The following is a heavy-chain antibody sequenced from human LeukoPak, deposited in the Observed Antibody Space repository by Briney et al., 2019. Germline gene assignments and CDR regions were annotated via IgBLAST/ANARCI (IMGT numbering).Heavy chain of an antibody. CDR2: INPNSGGT. J-gene: IGHJ5*02. Sequence: ASVKVSCKASGYTFTGYYMHWVRQAPGQGLEWMGRINPNSGGTNCAQKFQGRVTMTRDTSISTAYMELSRLRSDDTAVYYCARDVDIVVRNWFDPRGQGTLVTVSS. V-gene: IGHV1-2*06. CDR1: GYTFTGYY. CDR3: ARDVDIVVRNWFDP. D-gene: IGHD2-2*03.